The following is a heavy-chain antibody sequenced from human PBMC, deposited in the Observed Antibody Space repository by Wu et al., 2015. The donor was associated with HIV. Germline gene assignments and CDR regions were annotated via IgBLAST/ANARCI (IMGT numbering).Heavy chain of an antibody. Sequence: QVQLVQSGAEVKKPGASVKVSCKASGYTFTSYGISWVRQAPGQGLEWMGWISAYNGNTNYAQKLQGRVTMTTDTSTSTAYMELRSLRSDDTAVYYCRPRQQQRRGPHYMDVVGTKGTTVHRLL. CDR1: GYTFTSYG. CDR2: ISAYNGNT. CDR3: RPRQQQRRGPHYMDV. J-gene: IGHJ6*03. V-gene: IGHV1-18*01. D-gene: IGHD6-13*01.